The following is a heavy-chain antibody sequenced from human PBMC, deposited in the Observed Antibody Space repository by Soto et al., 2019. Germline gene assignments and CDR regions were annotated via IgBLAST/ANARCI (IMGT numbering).Heavy chain of an antibody. D-gene: IGHD2-8*01. CDR3: ARGDIVLMVYANSDEEAGMDV. V-gene: IGHV1-3*01. J-gene: IGHJ6*02. CDR1: GYTFTSYA. Sequence: ASVKVSCKASGYTFTSYAMHWVRQAPGQRLEWMGWINAGNGNTKYSQKFQGRVTITRDTSASTAYMELSSLRSEDTAVYYCARGDIVLMVYANSDEEAGMDVWGQGTTVTVSS. CDR2: INAGNGNT.